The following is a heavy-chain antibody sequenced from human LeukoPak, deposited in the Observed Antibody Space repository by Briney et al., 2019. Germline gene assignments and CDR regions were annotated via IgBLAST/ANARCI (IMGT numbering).Heavy chain of an antibody. CDR1: GFTFSSYA. V-gene: IGHV3-30*04. CDR3: ARGRGVNYYFDS. D-gene: IGHD3-10*01. CDR2: ISYDGSNK. Sequence: GGSLRPSCAASGFTFSSYAMHWVRQAPGKGLEWVAVISYDGSNKYYADSVKGRFTISRDNSKNTLYLQMNSLRAEDTAVYYCARGRGVNYYFDSWGQGTLVTVSS. J-gene: IGHJ4*02.